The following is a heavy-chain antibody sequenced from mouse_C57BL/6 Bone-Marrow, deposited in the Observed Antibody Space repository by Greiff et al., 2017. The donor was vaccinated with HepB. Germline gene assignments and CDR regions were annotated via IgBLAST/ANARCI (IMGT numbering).Heavy chain of an antibody. J-gene: IGHJ3*01. CDR3: ARSITTVAS. CDR1: GYTFTSYG. D-gene: IGHD1-1*01. CDR2: IYPRSGNT. Sequence: VQLQQSGAELARPGASEKLSCKASGYTFTSYGISWVKQRTGQGLEWIGEIYPRSGNTYYNEKFKGKATLTADKSSSTAYMELRSLTSEDSAVYFCARSITTVASWGQGTLVTVSA. V-gene: IGHV1-81*01.